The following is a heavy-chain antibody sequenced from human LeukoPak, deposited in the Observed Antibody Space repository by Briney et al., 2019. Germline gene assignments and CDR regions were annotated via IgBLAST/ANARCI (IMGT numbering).Heavy chain of an antibody. V-gene: IGHV3-74*01. Sequence: GGSLRLFCAASGIAFSNHWMHWVRQAPGKGLEWVSWINNDGSYAVYADSVRARFTISRDNAKNTLYLQMNSLRPEDTAVYYCARDRPHNWFDPWGQGTLVTVSS. CDR1: GIAFSNHW. J-gene: IGHJ5*02. CDR2: INNDGSYA. CDR3: ARDRPHNWFDP.